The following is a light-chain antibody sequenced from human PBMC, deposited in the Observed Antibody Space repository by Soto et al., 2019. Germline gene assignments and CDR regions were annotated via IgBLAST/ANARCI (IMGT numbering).Light chain of an antibody. CDR2: ATS. Sequence: EIVMTQSPATLSVSPGERATLSCRASHRVSSYLAWYQQKPGQAPRFLIYATSTRATGIPARFSGSGSGTEFTLTISSLQSEDFAVYYCQQYNNWPLTVGGGTKVDSK. CDR3: QQYNNWPLT. V-gene: IGKV3-15*01. CDR1: HRVSSY. J-gene: IGKJ4*01.